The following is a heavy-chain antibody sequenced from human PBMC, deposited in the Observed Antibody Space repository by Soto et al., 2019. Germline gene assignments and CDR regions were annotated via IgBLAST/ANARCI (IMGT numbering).Heavy chain of an antibody. V-gene: IGHV3-72*01. CDR1: GFPLSDHY. CDR2: SRDKGQDYST. D-gene: IGHD5-12*01. J-gene: IGHJ4*02. CDR3: VKYTYVSDSSGYPRCSDY. Sequence: GGSLRLSCAGSGFPLSDHYINWVRQAPGKGLEWVGRSRDKGQDYSTAYAASVKGRFTTSRDESKNLVYLQMNSLKTEDTAVYSCVKYTYVSDSSGYPRCSDYWGQGTLVTVSS.